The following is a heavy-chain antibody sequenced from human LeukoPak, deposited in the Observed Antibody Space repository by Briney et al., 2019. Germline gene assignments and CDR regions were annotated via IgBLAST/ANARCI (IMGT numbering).Heavy chain of an antibody. J-gene: IGHJ5*02. CDR2: IYSGGST. CDR3: ARGGGGSLFDP. D-gene: IGHD3-16*01. V-gene: IGHV3-53*05. CDR1: GFTFSSYA. Sequence: QPGGSLRLSCAASGFTFSSYAMSWVRQAPGEGLEWVSVIYSGGSTYYADSVKGRFTISRDNSKNTLYLQMNSLRAEDTAVYYCARGGGGSLFDPWGQGTLVTVSS.